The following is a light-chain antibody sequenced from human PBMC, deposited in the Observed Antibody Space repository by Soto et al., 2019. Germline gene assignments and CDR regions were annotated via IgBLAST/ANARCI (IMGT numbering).Light chain of an antibody. V-gene: IGKV3-15*01. CDR3: QQYNNWPFT. Sequence: EIVMTQSPATLSVSPGERATLSCRASQSVSSNLAWYQQKPGQAPRLLIYGASTRATGIPARFSGSGSGTELTLTISSLQSEDCADYNCQQYNNWPFTFGPGTKVDIK. CDR1: QSVSSN. J-gene: IGKJ3*01. CDR2: GAS.